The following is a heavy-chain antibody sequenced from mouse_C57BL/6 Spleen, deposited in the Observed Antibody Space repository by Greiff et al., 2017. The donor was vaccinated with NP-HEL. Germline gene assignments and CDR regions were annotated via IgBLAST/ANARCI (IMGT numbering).Heavy chain of an antibody. CDR3: ARGYYYYAMDY. J-gene: IGHJ4*01. Sequence: DVKLVESEGGLVQPGSSMKLSCTASGFTFSDYYMAWVRQVPEKGLEWVANINYDGSSTYYLDSLKSRFIISRDNAKNILYLQMSSLKSEDTATYYCARGYYYYAMDYWGQGTSVTVSS. V-gene: IGHV5-16*01. CDR2: INYDGSST. CDR1: GFTFSDYY. D-gene: IGHD1-1*01.